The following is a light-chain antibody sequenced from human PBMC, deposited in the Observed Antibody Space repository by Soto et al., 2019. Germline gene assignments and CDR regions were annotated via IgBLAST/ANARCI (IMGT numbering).Light chain of an antibody. J-gene: IGLJ2*01. CDR3: GTWDSSLSAGV. V-gene: IGLV1-51*01. CDR1: SPNIGNNY. CDR2: DNN. Sequence: QSVFTQPPSVSAAPGQKVTISCSGSSPNIGNNYVSWYQQLPGTAPKLLIYDNNKRPSGIPDRFSGSKSGTSATLGITGLQTGDEADYYCGTWDSSLSAGVFGGGTKLTVL.